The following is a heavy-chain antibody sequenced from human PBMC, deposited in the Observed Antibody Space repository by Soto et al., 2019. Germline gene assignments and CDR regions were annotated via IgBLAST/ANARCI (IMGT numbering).Heavy chain of an antibody. CDR2: INPNSGGT. CDR3: ARGEYCGGDCRAAFDI. D-gene: IGHD2-21*02. J-gene: IGHJ3*02. V-gene: IGHV1-2*02. CDR1: GYTFTGYY. Sequence: ASVKVYCKDSGYTFTGYYMHWVRQAPGQGLEWMGWINPNSGGTNYAQKFQGRFTMTRDTSIITAYIELSILRSEDTAVYYCARGEYCGGDCRAAFDIWGQGTMVTVSS.